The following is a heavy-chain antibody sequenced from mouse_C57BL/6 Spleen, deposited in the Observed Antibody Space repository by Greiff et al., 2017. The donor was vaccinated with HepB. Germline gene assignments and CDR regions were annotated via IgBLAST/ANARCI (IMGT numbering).Heavy chain of an antibody. J-gene: IGHJ1*03. Sequence: VQLQQPGAELVKPGASVKMSCKASGYTFTSYWINWVKQRPGQGLEWIGDIYPGSGSTNYNEKFKSKATLTVDTSSSTAYMQLSSLTSEDSAVYYCARAPINYGSSYVGWYFDVWGTGTTVTVSS. D-gene: IGHD1-1*01. CDR3: ARAPINYGSSYVGWYFDV. CDR1: GYTFTSYW. CDR2: IYPGSGST. V-gene: IGHV1-55*01.